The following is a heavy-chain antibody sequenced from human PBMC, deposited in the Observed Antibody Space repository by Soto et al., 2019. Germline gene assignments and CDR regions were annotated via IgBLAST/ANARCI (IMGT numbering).Heavy chain of an antibody. Sequence: SVKVSCKASGGTFSSYAISWVRPAPGQGLEWMGGIIPIFGTANYAQKFQGRVTITRDASTSTVYMELSSLRFEDTAVYYCARDLAAAETRDYWGQGTLVTVSS. CDR3: ARDLAAAETRDY. D-gene: IGHD6-13*01. CDR2: IIPIFGTA. CDR1: GGTFSSYA. J-gene: IGHJ4*02. V-gene: IGHV1-69*05.